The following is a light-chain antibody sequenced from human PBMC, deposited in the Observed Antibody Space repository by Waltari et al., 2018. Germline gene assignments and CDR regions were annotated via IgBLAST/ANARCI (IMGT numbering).Light chain of an antibody. Sequence: QLVVTQSPSASAPLGASLKLPCTLSSGHSTNTVPWPQQRPKKGPRYLMKVNSDGSHIKGDEIPDRFSGSSSGAERYLTISSLQSDDEADYFCQTGGHGTWVFGGGTTLTVL. V-gene: IGLV4-69*01. J-gene: IGLJ3*02. CDR2: VNSDGSH. CDR3: QTGGHGTWV. CDR1: SGHSTNT.